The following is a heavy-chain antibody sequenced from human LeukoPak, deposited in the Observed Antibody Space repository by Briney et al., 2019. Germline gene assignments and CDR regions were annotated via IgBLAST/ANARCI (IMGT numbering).Heavy chain of an antibody. CDR3: AKGESKIAVAATGDFQH. V-gene: IGHV3-23*01. Sequence: GGSLRLSCEASGFTFKNYGMSWVRQAPGKGLEWVSFISGSGQFTNYADSVKGRFTISRDNSKNTLYLQMNSLRAEDTAVYYCAKGESKIAVAATGDFQHWGQGTLVTVSS. CDR1: GFTFKNYG. J-gene: IGHJ1*01. CDR2: ISGSGQFT. D-gene: IGHD6-19*01.